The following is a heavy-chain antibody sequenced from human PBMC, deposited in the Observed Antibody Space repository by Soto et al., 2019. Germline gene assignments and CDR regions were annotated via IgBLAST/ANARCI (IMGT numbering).Heavy chain of an antibody. CDR2: IYYSGST. V-gene: IGHV4-30-4*01. CDR3: ARDRRITIFGVVKYYGMDV. Sequence: ASETLSLTCTVSGGSISSGHYYWSWIRQPPGKGLEWIGYIYYSGSTYYNPSLKRRVTISVDTSTNQFSLKLSSVTAADTAVYYCARDRRITIFGVVKYYGMDVWGQGTTVTVSS. D-gene: IGHD3-3*01. J-gene: IGHJ6*02. CDR1: GGSISSGHYY.